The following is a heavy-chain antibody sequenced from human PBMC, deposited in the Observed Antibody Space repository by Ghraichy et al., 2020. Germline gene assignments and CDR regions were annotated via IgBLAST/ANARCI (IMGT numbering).Heavy chain of an antibody. CDR1: GGSISSGGYY. CDR2: IYYSGST. V-gene: IGHV4-31*03. CDR3: ARDFGYCSGGSCYSFHDAFDI. Sequence: SETLSLTCTVSGGSISSGGYYWSWIRQHPGKGLEWIGYIYYSGSTYYNPSLKSRVTISVDTSKNQFSLKLSSVTASDTSVYYCARDFGYCSGGSCYSFHDAFDIWGQGTMVTVSS. D-gene: IGHD2-15*01. J-gene: IGHJ3*02.